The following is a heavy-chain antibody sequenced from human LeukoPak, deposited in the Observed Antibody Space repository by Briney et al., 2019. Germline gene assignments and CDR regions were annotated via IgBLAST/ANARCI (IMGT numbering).Heavy chain of an antibody. V-gene: IGHV3-30*02. J-gene: IGHJ4*02. D-gene: IGHD6-13*01. CDR3: AKDASRKPYSSSWYRGTYYFDY. Sequence: GGSLRLSCAASGFTFSSYGMHWVRQAPGKGLEWVAFIRYDGSNKYYADSVKGRFTISRDNSKNTLYLQMNSLRAEDTAVYYCAKDASRKPYSSSWYRGTYYFDYWGQGTLVTVSS. CDR1: GFTFSSYG. CDR2: IRYDGSNK.